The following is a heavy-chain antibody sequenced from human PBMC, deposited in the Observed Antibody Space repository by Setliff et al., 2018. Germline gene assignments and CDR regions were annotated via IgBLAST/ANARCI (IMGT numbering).Heavy chain of an antibody. J-gene: IGHJ4*02. Sequence: PSETLSLTCTVYGGSFSGYYWSWIRQPPGKGPEWIGEIDQSGITNYNPSLKSRVTISVDTSKNQFSLKLSSVTAADTAVYYCARGYSGYYYLKPLDYGGQGTLVTVSA. CDR2: IDQSGIT. CDR3: ARGYSGYYYLKPLDY. D-gene: IGHD5-12*01. CDR1: GGSFSGYY. V-gene: IGHV4-34*01.